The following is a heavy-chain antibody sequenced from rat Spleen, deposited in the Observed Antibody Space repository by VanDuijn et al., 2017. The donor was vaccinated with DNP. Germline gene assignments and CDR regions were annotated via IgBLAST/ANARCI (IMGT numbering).Heavy chain of an antibody. V-gene: IGHV5S23*01. J-gene: IGHJ2*01. CDR2: ITTSATP. CDR1: GFTFNSYD. Sequence: EVQLVESGGGLVQPGRSLKLSCAASGFTFNSYDMAWVRQTPTKGLEWVAAITTSATPYFRDSVKGRFTISRDNAKSTLYLHMDSLRSEDTATYYCANYNFYDGTYWGQGVMVTVSS. D-gene: IGHD1-12*02. CDR3: ANYNFYDGTY.